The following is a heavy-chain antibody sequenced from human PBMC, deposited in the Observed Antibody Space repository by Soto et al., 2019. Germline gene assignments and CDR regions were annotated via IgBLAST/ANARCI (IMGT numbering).Heavy chain of an antibody. CDR3: ARGWEFLDY. CDR2: IYYSGSA. CDR1: GGSINNYY. J-gene: IGHJ4*02. D-gene: IGHD1-26*01. Sequence: QVQLQESGPGLVKPSETLSLTCAVSGGSINNYYWTWIRQPPGKGLEWIGYIYYSGSAYYDPSLNSRVTISVDTSKNQFSLNLRSVTAADTAVYFCARGWEFLDYWGRGTQVTVSS. V-gene: IGHV4-59*01.